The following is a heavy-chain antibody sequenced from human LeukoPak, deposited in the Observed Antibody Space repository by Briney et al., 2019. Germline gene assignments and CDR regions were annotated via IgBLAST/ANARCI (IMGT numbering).Heavy chain of an antibody. CDR2: INPNSGGT. D-gene: IGHD3-22*01. V-gene: IGHV1-2*06. CDR3: VNYYDSSGYLY. Sequence: ASVKVSCXASGYTFTGYYMHWVRQAPGQGLEWMGRINPNSGGTNYAQKFQGRVTMTRDTSISTAYMELSRLRSDDTAVYYCVNYYDSSGYLYWGQGTLVTVSS. J-gene: IGHJ4*02. CDR1: GYTFTGYY.